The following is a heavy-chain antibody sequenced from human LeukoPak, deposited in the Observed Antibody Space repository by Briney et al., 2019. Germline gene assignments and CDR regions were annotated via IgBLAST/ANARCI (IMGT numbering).Heavy chain of an antibody. CDR3: AKDRCGSDCQPGAFDI. CDR2: SSGSGGST. V-gene: IGHV3-23*01. D-gene: IGHD2-21*02. J-gene: IGHJ3*02. CDR1: GFTFSSYA. Sequence: GGSLRLSCAASGFTFSSYAMSWVRQAPGKGLEWVSASSGSGGSTYYADSVKGRFTISRDNSKNTLYLQMNSLRAEDTAVYYCAKDRCGSDCQPGAFDIWGQGTMVTVSS.